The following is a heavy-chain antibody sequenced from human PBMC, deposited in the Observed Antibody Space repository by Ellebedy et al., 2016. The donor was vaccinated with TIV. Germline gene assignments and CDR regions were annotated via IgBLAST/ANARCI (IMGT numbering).Heavy chain of an antibody. CDR3: ARGGEGVMATIIDY. V-gene: IGHV4-34*01. D-gene: IGHD5-24*01. J-gene: IGHJ4*02. Sequence: SRVTISVDTSKNQFSLKLSSVTAADTAVYYCARGGEGVMATIIDYWGQGILVTVSS.